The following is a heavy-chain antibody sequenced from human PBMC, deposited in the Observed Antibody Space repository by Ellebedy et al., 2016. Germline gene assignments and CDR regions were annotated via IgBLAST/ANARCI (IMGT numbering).Heavy chain of an antibody. J-gene: IGHJ4*02. CDR2: ISAGGDDT. Sequence: GESLKISCAASGFTFSSYWMSWVRQAPGKGLQWVSTISAGGDDTYLADSVKGRFTISRDNSRNILYLQMSSLRDEDSAIYYCREGHYSDVWGQGTQVTVSA. V-gene: IGHV3-23*01. CDR1: GFTFSSYW. CDR3: REGHYSDV.